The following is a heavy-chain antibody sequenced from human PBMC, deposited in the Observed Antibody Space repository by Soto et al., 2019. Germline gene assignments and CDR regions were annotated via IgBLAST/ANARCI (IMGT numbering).Heavy chain of an antibody. D-gene: IGHD3-22*01. J-gene: IGHJ4*02. Sequence: PSEALCLTWTVSGGSISSSSYYWGWIRQPPGKGLEWIGSIYYSGSTYYNPSLKSRVTISVDTSKNQFSLKLSSVTAAATAVYYCMLGSGWKDFDYWGQGTLVTVSS. CDR2: IYYSGST. CDR1: GGSISSSSYY. CDR3: MLGSGWKDFDY. V-gene: IGHV4-39*01.